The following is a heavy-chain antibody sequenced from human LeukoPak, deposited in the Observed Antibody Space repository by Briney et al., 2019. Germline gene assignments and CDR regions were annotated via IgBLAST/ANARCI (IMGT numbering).Heavy chain of an antibody. CDR1: GFTFSSYW. D-gene: IGHD3-22*01. Sequence: GGSLRLSCAASGFTFSSYWMSWVRQAPGKGLEWVSVIYSGGSTYYADSVKGRFTISRDNSKNTLYLQMNSLRAEDTAVYFCSSGYYYFDYWGQGTLVTVSS. CDR2: IYSGGST. CDR3: SSGYYYFDY. J-gene: IGHJ4*02. V-gene: IGHV3-53*01.